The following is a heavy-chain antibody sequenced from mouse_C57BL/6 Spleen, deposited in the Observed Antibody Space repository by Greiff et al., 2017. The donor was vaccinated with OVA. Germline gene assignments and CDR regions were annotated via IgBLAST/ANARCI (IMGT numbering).Heavy chain of an antibody. V-gene: IGHV1-64*01. CDR2: IHPSSGST. CDR1: GYTFTSYW. D-gene: IGHD5-1*01. J-gene: IGHJ1*03. Sequence: VQLQQPGAELVKPGASVKLSCKASGYTFTSYWMHWVKQRPGQGLEWIGMIHPSSGSTNYNEKFKSQGTLTVDKSPSTDYMQISRLTSGDSAVYYCARRGVHGYFDVWGTGTTVTVSS. CDR3: ARRGVHGYFDV.